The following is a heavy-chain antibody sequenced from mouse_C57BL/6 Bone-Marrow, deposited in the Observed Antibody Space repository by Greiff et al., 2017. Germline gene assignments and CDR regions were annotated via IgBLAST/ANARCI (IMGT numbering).Heavy chain of an antibody. CDR2: INPNDGTT. CDR1: GYSFTNYN. CDR3: AKNYYDYDCGDY. Sequence: VQLQQSGPELVKPGASVKISCKASGYSFTNYNMNWVKQSNGKSLEWIGVINPNDGTTSYNQKFKGKATLTVDQSSSTAYMQLNSLTSEDTAVXYCAKNYYDYDCGDYWGQGTTLTVSS. J-gene: IGHJ2*01. V-gene: IGHV1-39*01. D-gene: IGHD2-4*01.